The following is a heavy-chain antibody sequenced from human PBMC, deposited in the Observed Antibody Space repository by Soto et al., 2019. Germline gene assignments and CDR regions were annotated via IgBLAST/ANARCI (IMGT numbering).Heavy chain of an antibody. J-gene: IGHJ5*02. CDR3: ARDKDSGWFDP. Sequence: QVQLVQSGAEVKKPVSSVKVSCKASGGTFSSYTISWVRPAPGQGLEWMGRIIPILGIANYAQKFQGRVTITADNSTSTAYMELSSLRSEDTAVYYCARDKDSGWFDPWGQGTLVTVSS. CDR2: IIPILGIA. V-gene: IGHV1-69*08. CDR1: GGTFSSYT. D-gene: IGHD3-10*01.